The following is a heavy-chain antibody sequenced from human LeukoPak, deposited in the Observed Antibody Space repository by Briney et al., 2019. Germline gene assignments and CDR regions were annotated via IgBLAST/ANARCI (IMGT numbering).Heavy chain of an antibody. Sequence: ASVKVSCKASGYTFTSYGISWVRQAPGQGLEWMGWISAYNGNTNYAQKLQGRVTMTTDTSTSTAYMELRSLRSGDTAVYYCARDDLLIAAAGSFNWFDPWGQGTLVTVSS. V-gene: IGHV1-18*01. CDR1: GYTFTSYG. CDR3: ARDDLLIAAAGSFNWFDP. CDR2: ISAYNGNT. J-gene: IGHJ5*02. D-gene: IGHD6-13*01.